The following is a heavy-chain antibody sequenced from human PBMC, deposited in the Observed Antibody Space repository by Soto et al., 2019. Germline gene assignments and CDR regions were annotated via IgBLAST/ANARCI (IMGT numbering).Heavy chain of an antibody. CDR3: ARARFQVLYGKPYFDS. CDR2: IYHSGNT. Sequence: QVQLQESGPGLVKPSQTLSLTCTVSGGAITTGGSYWSGIRQHPGKGLEWIGNIYHSGNTYYNPSLKSRLTISVDTSRNHFSLMVDSVTAADTAVYYCARARFQVLYGKPYFDSWGQGTLVTVSS. V-gene: IGHV4-31*03. J-gene: IGHJ4*02. CDR1: GGAITTGGSY. D-gene: IGHD2-2*02.